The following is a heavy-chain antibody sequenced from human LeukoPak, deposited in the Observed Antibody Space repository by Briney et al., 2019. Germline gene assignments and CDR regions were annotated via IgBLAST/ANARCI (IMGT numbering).Heavy chain of an antibody. Sequence: GGSLRLSCAASGFTFSSYTMSWVRRAPGKGLEWVSAISGSSDSKYYGDSVKGRFSISRDNSKNTLYLQMNSLRAEDTAVYYCAKASSTIFGVVIKREYYFDYWGQGTLVTVSS. CDR1: GFTFSSYT. D-gene: IGHD3-3*01. V-gene: IGHV3-23*01. CDR2: ISGSSDSK. CDR3: AKASSTIFGVVIKREYYFDY. J-gene: IGHJ4*02.